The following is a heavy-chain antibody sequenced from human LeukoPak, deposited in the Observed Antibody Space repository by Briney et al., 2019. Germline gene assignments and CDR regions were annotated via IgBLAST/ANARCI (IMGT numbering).Heavy chain of an antibody. CDR3: ARDGYCSSTSCYTVY. V-gene: IGHV3-11*01. CDR2: ISSSGSTI. Sequence: GGSLRLPCAASGFTFSDYYMSWIRQAPGKGLEWVSYISSSGSTIYYADSEKGRFTISRDNAKNSLYLQMNSLRAEDTAVYYCARDGYCSSTSCYTVYWGQGTLVTVSS. D-gene: IGHD2-2*02. J-gene: IGHJ4*02. CDR1: GFTFSDYY.